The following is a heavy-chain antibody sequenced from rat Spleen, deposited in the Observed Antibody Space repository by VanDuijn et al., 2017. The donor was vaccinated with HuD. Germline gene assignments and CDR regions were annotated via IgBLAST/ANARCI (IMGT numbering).Heavy chain of an antibody. J-gene: IGHJ2*01. V-gene: IGHV2-32*01. D-gene: IGHD1-3*01. CDR1: GFSLTSYH. CDR3: ARDFRDNYGSYGGDY. CDR2: MWSDGAT. Sequence: QVQLKESGPGLVQPSQTLSLTCTVAGFSLTSYHVHWVRQPPGKGLEWMGVMWSDGATSYNSALKSRLSISRDTSKSQVFLKMSSLQTEDTATYYCARDFRDNYGSYGGDYWGQGVMVTVSS.